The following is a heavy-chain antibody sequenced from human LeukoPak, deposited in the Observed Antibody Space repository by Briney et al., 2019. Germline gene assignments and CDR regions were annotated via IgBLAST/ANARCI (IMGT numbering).Heavy chain of an antibody. CDR1: GGTFSSYA. V-gene: IGHV1-69*05. J-gene: IGHJ5*02. CDR2: IIPIFGTA. CDR3: ARERRIAARPGWFDP. D-gene: IGHD6-6*01. Sequence: SVKVSCKASGGTFSSYAIGWVRQAPGQGFEWMGGIIPIFGTANYAQKFQGRVTITTDESTSTAYMELSSLRSEDTAVYYCARERRIAARPGWFDPWGQGTLVTVSS.